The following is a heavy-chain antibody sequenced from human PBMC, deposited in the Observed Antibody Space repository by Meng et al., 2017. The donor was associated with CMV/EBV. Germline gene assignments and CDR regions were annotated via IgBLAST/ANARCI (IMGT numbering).Heavy chain of an antibody. D-gene: IGHD3-16*01. CDR3: ARAWGIHFDY. J-gene: IGHJ4*02. CDR1: GFTFSDYE. V-gene: IGHV3-48*03. Sequence: GESLKISCAGSGFTFSDYEMSWVRQAPGKGLEWVSNIDYSGTGVYYADSMRDRFTVSRDNARNSLYLQLNSLRAEDTAVYYCARAWGIHFDYWGQGVVVTVSS. CDR2: IDYSGTGV.